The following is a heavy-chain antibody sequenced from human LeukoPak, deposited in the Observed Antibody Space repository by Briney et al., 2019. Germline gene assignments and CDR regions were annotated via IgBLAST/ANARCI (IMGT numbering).Heavy chain of an antibody. J-gene: IGHJ2*01. D-gene: IGHD3-22*01. CDR1: GGICSGYY. V-gene: IGHV4-34*01. Sequence: SETLSLTCAVYGGICSGYYWNWIRQPPGKGLEWIGEINHSGSTNYNPSLKSRVTISVDTSKNQFSLKLSSVTAADTAVYYCARARWADSSVPFDLWGRGTLVTVSS. CDR3: ARARWADSSVPFDL. CDR2: INHSGST.